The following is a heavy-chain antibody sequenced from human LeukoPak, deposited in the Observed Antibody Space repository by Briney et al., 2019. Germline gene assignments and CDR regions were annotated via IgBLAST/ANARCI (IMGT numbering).Heavy chain of an antibody. J-gene: IGHJ4*02. CDR3: APIFGDYSDFDS. V-gene: IGHV4-34*01. CDR1: GGSFSNYY. D-gene: IGHD4-17*01. CDR2: ITHHGGT. Sequence: PSETLSLTCGVYGGSFSNYYLSWVRQPPGKGLEWIGEITHHGGTNYNPSLKSRVTISVDTSKNQFSLRLSSVAAADTAVYYCAPIFGDYSDFDSWGQGTLVTLS.